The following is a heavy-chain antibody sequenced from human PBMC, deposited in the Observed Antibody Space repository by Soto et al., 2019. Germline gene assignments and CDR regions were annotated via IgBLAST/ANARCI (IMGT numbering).Heavy chain of an antibody. CDR2: IIPIFGTA. CDR3: ASTTDIVVVPAATPKLYYYYGMDV. J-gene: IGHJ6*02. CDR1: GGTFSSYA. V-gene: IGHV1-69*06. Sequence: QVQLVQSGAEVKKPGSSVKVSCKASGGTFSSYAISWVRQAPGQGLEWMGGIIPIFGTANYAQKFRGRVTITADKSTSTAYMELSSLRSEDTAVYYCASTTDIVVVPAATPKLYYYYGMDVWGQGTTVTVSS. D-gene: IGHD2-2*01.